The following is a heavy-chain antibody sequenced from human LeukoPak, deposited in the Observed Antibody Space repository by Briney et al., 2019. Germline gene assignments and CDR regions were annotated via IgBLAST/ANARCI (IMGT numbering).Heavy chain of an antibody. V-gene: IGHV1-18*01. J-gene: IGHJ4*02. D-gene: IGHD2-15*01. CDR1: GYTFTSYG. Sequence: ASVKVSCKASGYTFTSYGISWVRQAPGQGLEWMGWISAYNGNTNYAQKLQGRVTTTTDTSTSIAYMELRSLRSDDTAVYYCARCTGGGSCYGVRYWGQGTLVTVSS. CDR2: ISAYNGNT. CDR3: ARCTGGGSCYGVRY.